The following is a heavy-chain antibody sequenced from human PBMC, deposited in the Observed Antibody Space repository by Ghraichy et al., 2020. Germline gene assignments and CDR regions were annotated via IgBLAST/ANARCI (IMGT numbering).Heavy chain of an antibody. CDR1: GGSISSGGYY. V-gene: IGHV4-31*03. Sequence: SETLSLTCTVSGGSISSGGYYWSWIRQHPGKGLEWIGYIYYSGSTYYNPSLKSRVTISVDTSKNQFSLKLSSVTAADTAVYYCARVRRTRISMIVVVEAVDIWGQGTMVTVSP. CDR2: IYYSGST. D-gene: IGHD3-22*01. J-gene: IGHJ3*02. CDR3: ARVRRTRISMIVVVEAVDI.